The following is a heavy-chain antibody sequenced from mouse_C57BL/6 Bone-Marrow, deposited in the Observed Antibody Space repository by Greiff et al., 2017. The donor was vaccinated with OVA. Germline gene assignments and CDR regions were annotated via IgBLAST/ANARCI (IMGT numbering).Heavy chain of an antibody. Sequence: EVQLQQSGGGLVKPGGSLKLSCAASGFTFSSYAMSWVRQTPEKRLEWVATISDGGSYTYYPDNVKGRFTISRDNAKNNLYLQMSHLKSEDTAMYYCARESWDVYFDYWGQGTTLTVSA. D-gene: IGHD4-1*01. CDR3: ARESWDVYFDY. CDR1: GFTFSSYA. CDR2: ISDGGSYT. V-gene: IGHV5-4*01. J-gene: IGHJ2*01.